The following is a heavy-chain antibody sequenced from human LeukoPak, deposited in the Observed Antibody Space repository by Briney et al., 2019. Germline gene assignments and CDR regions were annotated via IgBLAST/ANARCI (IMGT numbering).Heavy chain of an antibody. CDR2: LNPSVGSA. J-gene: IGHJ4*02. CDR1: GYTFTRNF. Sequence: SVKVPFRASGYTFTRNFMHWVRRASAHAREGVGVLNPSVGSATHSQNFQGRVTMTRDTYTSTVYMDMSRLRSEDAAVYYCSRESCSGRSCYYFDYWGQGTLVTVSS. D-gene: IGHD2-15*01. V-gene: IGHV1-46*01. CDR3: SRESCSGRSCYYFDY.